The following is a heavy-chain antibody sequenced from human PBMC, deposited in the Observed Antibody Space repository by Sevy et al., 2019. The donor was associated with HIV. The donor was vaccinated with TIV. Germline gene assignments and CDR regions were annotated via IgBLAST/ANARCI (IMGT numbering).Heavy chain of an antibody. J-gene: IGHJ6*02. CDR1: GVSISGYY. Sequence: SGTLSLTCTVSGVSISGYYLSWIRQPPGKGLEWVGYFYYSASTNYNPSPKSRVTISVDTTKNQVSLKVRSLTAADTAVYYCARGIAAPRGMDVWGQGTTVTVSS. CDR2: FYYSAST. D-gene: IGHD6-13*01. CDR3: ARGIAAPRGMDV. V-gene: IGHV4-59*01.